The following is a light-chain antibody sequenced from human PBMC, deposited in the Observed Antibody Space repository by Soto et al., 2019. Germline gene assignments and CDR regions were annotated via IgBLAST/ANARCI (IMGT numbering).Light chain of an antibody. CDR2: EDN. CDR1: SGSIASNY. Sequence: NFMLTQPHSVSESPGKTVTISCTRSSGSIASNYVQWYQRRPGSAPTTVIYEDNQRPSGVPDRFSGSIDSSSNSASLTISGLKTEDEADYYCQSYDSSNLVFGGGTKVTVL. J-gene: IGLJ3*02. CDR3: QSYDSSNLV. V-gene: IGLV6-57*04.